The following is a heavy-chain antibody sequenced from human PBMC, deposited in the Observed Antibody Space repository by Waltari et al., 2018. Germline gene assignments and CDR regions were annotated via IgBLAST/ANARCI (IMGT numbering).Heavy chain of an antibody. D-gene: IGHD5-12*01. CDR2: IYSGGST. Sequence: EVQLVESGGGLVQPGGSLRLSCAASGFTVSSNYMSWVRQAPGKGLEWVSVIYSGGSTYYADSVKGRFTISRDNSKNTLYLQMNSLRAEDTAVYYCARGTIPRKMATIRGAFDIWGQGTMVTVSS. V-gene: IGHV3-66*02. J-gene: IGHJ3*02. CDR3: ARGTIPRKMATIRGAFDI. CDR1: GFTVSSNY.